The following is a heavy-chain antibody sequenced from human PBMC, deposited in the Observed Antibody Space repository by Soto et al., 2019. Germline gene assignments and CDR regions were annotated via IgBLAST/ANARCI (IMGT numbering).Heavy chain of an antibody. D-gene: IGHD2-21*02. J-gene: IGHJ4*02. V-gene: IGHV4-59*01. Sequence: SETLSLTCTVSGGSISSYYWSWIRQPPGKGLEWIGYIYYSGSTNYNPSLKSRVTISVDTSKNQFSLKLSSVTAADTAVYYCARDGGYCGGDCYSLDYWGQGTLVTVS. CDR1: GGSISSYY. CDR2: IYYSGST. CDR3: ARDGGYCGGDCYSLDY.